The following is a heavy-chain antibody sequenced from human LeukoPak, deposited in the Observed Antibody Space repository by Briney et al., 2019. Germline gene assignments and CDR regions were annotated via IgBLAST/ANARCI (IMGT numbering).Heavy chain of an antibody. V-gene: IGHV1-69*04. J-gene: IGHJ4*02. CDR3: ARDRPSYYYDSSGYTH. Sequence: SVRVSCKASAYTFTKYGITWVRQAPGQGLEWMGRIIPILGIANYAQKFQGRVTITADKSTSTAYMELSSLRSEDTAVYYCARDRPSYYYDSSGYTHWGQGTLVTVSS. CDR2: IIPILGIA. D-gene: IGHD3-22*01. CDR1: AYTFTKYG.